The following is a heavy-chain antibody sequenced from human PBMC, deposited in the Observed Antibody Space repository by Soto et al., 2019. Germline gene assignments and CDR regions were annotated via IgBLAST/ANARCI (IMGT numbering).Heavy chain of an antibody. CDR1: GDSISTFY. V-gene: IGHV4-59*01. J-gene: IGHJ4*02. CDR3: ARGRTVRNYADSSDYYYYFDY. CDR2: VYYTGST. Sequence: SETLSLTCSVSGDSISTFYWGWIRQSPGKELEWIGYVYYTGSTNYNPSLKSRVTISVDTSKNQFSLKLSSVNAADTAVYYCARGRTVRNYADSSDYYYYFDYWGQGTLVTVSS. D-gene: IGHD3-22*01.